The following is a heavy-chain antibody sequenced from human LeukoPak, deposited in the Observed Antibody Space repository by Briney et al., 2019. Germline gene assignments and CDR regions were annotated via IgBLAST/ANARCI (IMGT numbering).Heavy chain of an antibody. CDR3: AKDGFLECLSPRGDGFDL. CDR2: ISGSGGST. CDR1: GFTFSSYA. D-gene: IGHD3-3*01. V-gene: IGHV3-23*01. Sequence: GGSLRLSCAASGFTFSSYAMSWVRQAPGKGLEWVSAISGSGGSTYYADSVKGRFTISRDNSKNTLYLQMNSLRAEDTAVYYWAKDGFLECLSPRGDGFDLWGRGTLVTVSS. J-gene: IGHJ2*01.